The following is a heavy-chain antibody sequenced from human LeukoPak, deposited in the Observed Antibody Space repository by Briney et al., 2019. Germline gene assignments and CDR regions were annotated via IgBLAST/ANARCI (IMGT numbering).Heavy chain of an antibody. CDR3: ARGTPYSSSEWFDP. CDR2: IYTSGST. V-gene: IGHV4-4*07. Sequence: SETLSLTCTVSGGSISSYYWRWLRQPAGKSLEWVGRIYTSGSTNYNPSLKSRVTMSVATSKNQFSLKLSSVTAADTAVYYCARGTPYSSSEWFDPWGQGTLVTVSS. J-gene: IGHJ5*02. CDR1: GGSISSYY. D-gene: IGHD6-13*01.